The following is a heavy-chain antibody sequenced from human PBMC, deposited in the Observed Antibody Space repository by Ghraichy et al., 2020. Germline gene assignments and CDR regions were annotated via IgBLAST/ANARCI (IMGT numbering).Heavy chain of an antibody. J-gene: IGHJ4*02. CDR3: TKDASVTGSSCRFDY. CDR2: MSGTGTGT. V-gene: IGHV3-23*01. CDR1: GFTFSRYA. Sequence: GGSLRLSCAASGFTFSRYAMNWVRQAPGKGLEWLSTMSGTGTGTYYAASVKGRFTVSRDNSKNTLYLQMNSLRPEDTAVYYCTKDASVTGSSCRFDYWGQGTLVT. D-gene: IGHD7-27*01.